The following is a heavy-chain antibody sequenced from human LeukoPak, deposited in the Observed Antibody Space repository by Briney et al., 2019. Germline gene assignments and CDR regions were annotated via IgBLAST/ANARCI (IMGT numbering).Heavy chain of an antibody. D-gene: IGHD3-22*01. Sequence: GGSLRLSGAASGFTFKTHAMSWVRQAPGKGLEWVSRIDDSGVIRSYADSVKGRFTISRDNSKMTLTLQMNSLRAEDTAVYYCAKRLKRNYYYHYAMDVWGQGTTVTVSS. CDR2: IDDSGVIR. CDR3: AKRLKRNYYYHYAMDV. V-gene: IGHV3-23*01. CDR1: GFTFKTHA. J-gene: IGHJ6*02.